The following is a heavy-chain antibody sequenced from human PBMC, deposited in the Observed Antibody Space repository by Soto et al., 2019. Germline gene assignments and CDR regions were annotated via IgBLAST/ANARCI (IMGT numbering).Heavy chain of an antibody. J-gene: IGHJ3*01. D-gene: IGHD3-22*01. Sequence: PGDSLEISCKGSGYSFTSYWIGWVRQMPGKGLEWMGIIYPGDSDTRYSPSFQGQVTISAXXXIXXXNXQXXSLXASATAMYYCARSEDDSSGDYPLWGQGTMFTASS. CDR1: GYSFTSYW. CDR2: IYPGDSDT. V-gene: IGHV5-51*01. CDR3: ARSEDDSSGDYPL.